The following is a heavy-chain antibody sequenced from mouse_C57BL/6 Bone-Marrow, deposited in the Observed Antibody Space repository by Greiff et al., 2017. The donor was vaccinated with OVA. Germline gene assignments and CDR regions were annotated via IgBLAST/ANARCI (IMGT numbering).Heavy chain of an antibody. V-gene: IGHV5-4*03. CDR1: GFTFSSYA. J-gene: IGHJ2*01. CDR3: ARSTMITKDYFDY. D-gene: IGHD2-4*01. CDR2: ISDGGSYT. Sequence: EVKLEESGGGLVKPGGSLKLSCAASGFTFSSYAMSWVRQTPEKRLEWVATISDGGSYTYYPDNVKGRFTISRDNAKNNLYLQMSHLKSEDTAMYYCARSTMITKDYFDYWGQGTTLTVSS.